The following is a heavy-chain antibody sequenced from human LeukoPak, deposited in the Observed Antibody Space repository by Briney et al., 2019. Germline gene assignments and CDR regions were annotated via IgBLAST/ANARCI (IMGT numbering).Heavy chain of an antibody. CDR3: ARDQAWLQYLSAFDL. Sequence: PGGSLRLSCAASGFIFSSYAMHWVRQAPGKGLEWVAVISYDGNNKYYADSVKGRLTISRDNSKNMLYLQMNSLRAEDTAVYYCARDQAWLQYLSAFDLWGQGTMVTVSS. D-gene: IGHD5-24*01. CDR2: ISYDGNNK. V-gene: IGHV3-30*04. J-gene: IGHJ3*01. CDR1: GFIFSSYA.